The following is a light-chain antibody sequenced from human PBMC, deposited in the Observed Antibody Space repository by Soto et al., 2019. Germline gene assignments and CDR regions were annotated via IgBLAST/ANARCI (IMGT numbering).Light chain of an antibody. V-gene: IGKV1-5*01. CDR1: QSVSDW. J-gene: IGKJ5*01. CDR3: QQYENLPT. CDR2: DTS. Sequence: IQMTQSPSTLSASLGDRVTITCRASQSVSDWLAWYQQKPGNPPKLLIYDTSRLEAGVPSRFRGSGSGTDFTFTISRLKPEDIATYYCQQYENLPTFGQGTRLEIK.